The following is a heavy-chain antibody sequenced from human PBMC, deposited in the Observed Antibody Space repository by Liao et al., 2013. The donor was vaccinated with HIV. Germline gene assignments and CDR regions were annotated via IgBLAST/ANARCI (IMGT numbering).Heavy chain of an antibody. Sequence: QMQLQESGPGLVKPSETLSLTCNVSGGSLSRHYWSWIRQPPGKGLEWIGNIYYSGTTYYNPSLKSRVTISVDTSKNQFSLKLSSVTAADTAVYYCARDVLEWTGPNYSFYMDVWGKGTTVTVSS. CDR2: IYYSGTT. CDR1: GGSLSRHY. V-gene: IGHV4-59*11. J-gene: IGHJ6*03. D-gene: IGHD3/OR15-3a*01. CDR3: ARDVLEWTGPNYSFYMDV.